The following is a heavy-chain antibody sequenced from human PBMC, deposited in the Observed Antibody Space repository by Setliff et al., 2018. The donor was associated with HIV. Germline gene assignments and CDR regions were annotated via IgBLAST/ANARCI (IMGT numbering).Heavy chain of an antibody. Sequence: PSETLSLTCAVSGGSISNTNWWTWVRQPPGKGLEWIGEINHSGSTNYNPSLKSRVTISVDTSKNQFSLKLSSVTAADTAVYYCARLGIAAAGTFNWYFDLWGRGTLVTVSS. CDR1: GGSISNTNW. CDR2: INHSGST. CDR3: ARLGIAAAGTFNWYFDL. J-gene: IGHJ2*01. V-gene: IGHV4-4*02. D-gene: IGHD6-13*01.